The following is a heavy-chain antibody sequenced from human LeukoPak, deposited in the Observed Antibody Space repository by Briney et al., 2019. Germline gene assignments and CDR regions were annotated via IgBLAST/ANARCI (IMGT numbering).Heavy chain of an antibody. CDR2: INPNSGGT. Sequence: ASVKVSCKASGYTFTGYYMHWVRQAPGQGLEWMGWINPNSGGTNYAQKFQGRVTMTRDTSISTAYMELRSLRSDDTAVYYCARDLERFGGYFDYWGQGTLVTVSS. D-gene: IGHD3-10*01. J-gene: IGHJ4*02. CDR1: GYTFTGYY. CDR3: ARDLERFGGYFDY. V-gene: IGHV1-2*02.